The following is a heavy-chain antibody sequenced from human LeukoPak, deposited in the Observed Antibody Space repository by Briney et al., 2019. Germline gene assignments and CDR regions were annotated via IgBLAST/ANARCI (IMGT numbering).Heavy chain of an antibody. J-gene: IGHJ4*02. D-gene: IGHD3-3*01. Sequence: GGSLRLSCAASGFTFSSYAMSWVRQAPGKGLEWVSAISGSGGSTYYADSVKGRFTISRDNSKNTLYLQMNSLRAEDTAVYYCAKSNYDFWSGYYGNLYYFDYWGQGTLVTVSS. CDR2: ISGSGGST. V-gene: IGHV3-23*01. CDR3: AKSNYDFWSGYYGNLYYFDY. CDR1: GFTFSSYA.